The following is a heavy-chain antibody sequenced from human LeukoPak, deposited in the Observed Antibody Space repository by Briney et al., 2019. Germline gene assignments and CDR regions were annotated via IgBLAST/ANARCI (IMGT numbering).Heavy chain of an antibody. Sequence: SQTLSLTCAVSGVSISSIGYSWSWIRQPPGKGLEWIGYIYHSGSTYYNPSLKSRVTISVDRSKNQFSLKLSSVTAADTAVYYCARAGLPYAFDIWGQGTMVTVSS. CDR1: GVSISSIGYS. CDR3: ARAGLPYAFDI. J-gene: IGHJ3*02. V-gene: IGHV4-30-2*01. CDR2: IYHSGST.